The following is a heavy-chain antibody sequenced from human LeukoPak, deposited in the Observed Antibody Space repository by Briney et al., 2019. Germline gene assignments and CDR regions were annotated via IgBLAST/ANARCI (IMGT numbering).Heavy chain of an antibody. J-gene: IGHJ5*02. CDR3: AKDLTSGDGKWEFHA. CDR2: IWYDGSNK. CDR1: GFTFSSYG. D-gene: IGHD2-21*02. V-gene: IGHV3-33*06. Sequence: GGSLRLSCAAAGFTFSSYGMHWVRQAQGKGLEWVAVIWYDGSNKYYADSVKGRFTISRDNSKNTLYLQMNDLRVEDTALYYCAKDLTSGDGKWEFHAWGQGTLVTVSS.